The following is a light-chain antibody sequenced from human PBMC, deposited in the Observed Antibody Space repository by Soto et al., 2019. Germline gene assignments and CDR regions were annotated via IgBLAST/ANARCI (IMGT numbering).Light chain of an antibody. Sequence: QSFLTQPASVSGSPGQSIAISCTGTSSDVGDYNYVSWYQQHPGKAPKLMIYEVSNRPSGVSNRFSGSKSGNTASLTISGLQAEDEADYYCSSYTRSSTLYVFGTGTKVTVL. CDR3: SSYTRSSTLYV. J-gene: IGLJ1*01. CDR1: SSDVGDYNY. CDR2: EVS. V-gene: IGLV2-14*01.